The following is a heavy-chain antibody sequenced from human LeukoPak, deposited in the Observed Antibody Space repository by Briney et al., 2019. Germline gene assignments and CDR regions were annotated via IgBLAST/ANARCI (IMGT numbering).Heavy chain of an antibody. V-gene: IGHV3-21*01. D-gene: IGHD4-23*01. Sequence: GSLRLSCAASGFTFSSYSMNWVRQTPGKGLEWVSSIRSSSSYIYYADSVKGRFTISRDNAKNSLYLQMNSLRAEDTAVYYCARDRFGGTNFDYWGQGTLVTVSS. CDR1: GFTFSSYS. CDR3: ARDRFGGTNFDY. J-gene: IGHJ4*02. CDR2: IRSSSSYI.